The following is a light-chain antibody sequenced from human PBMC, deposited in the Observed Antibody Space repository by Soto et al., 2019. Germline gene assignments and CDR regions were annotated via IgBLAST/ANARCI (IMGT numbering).Light chain of an antibody. CDR2: DVS. J-gene: IGLJ1*01. CDR1: SSDVGGYTY. CDR3: SSYTSSSTLV. Sequence: QSALTQPASVSGSPGQSITISCTGTSSDVGGYTYVSWYQQHPGKAPKLMIYDVSNRPSGVSNRVSGSKSGNTASLTISGLQAEDEADYYCSSYTSSSTLVFGTGTKLTVL. V-gene: IGLV2-14*01.